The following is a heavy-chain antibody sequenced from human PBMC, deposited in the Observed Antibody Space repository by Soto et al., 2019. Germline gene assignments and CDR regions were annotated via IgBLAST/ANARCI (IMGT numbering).Heavy chain of an antibody. V-gene: IGHV3-23*01. D-gene: IGHD3-3*01. CDR2: ISGSGGST. CDR3: ALLITIHYYGMDV. Sequence: RLSCAASGFTFSSYAMSWVRQAPGKGLEWVSAISGSGGSTYYADSVKGRFTISRDNSKNTLYLQMNSLRAEDTAVYYCALLITIHYYGMDVWGQGTTVTVSS. J-gene: IGHJ6*02. CDR1: GFTFSSYA.